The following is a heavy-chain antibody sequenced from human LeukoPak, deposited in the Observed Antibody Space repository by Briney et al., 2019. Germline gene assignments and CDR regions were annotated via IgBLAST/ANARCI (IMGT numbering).Heavy chain of an antibody. CDR3: ARGLATFYHFSSGSHSRFDS. Sequence: SETLSLTCGVSGVSVSDYSWTWIRQTPGKGLEWIGEISNTGSTHYNPSLKSRLNISVETTKHQLSLKMHSVTAADTAVYYCARGLATFYHFSSGSHSRFDSWGQGTLVSVSS. D-gene: IGHD3-3*01. CDR1: GVSVSDYS. CDR2: ISNTGST. V-gene: IGHV4-34*01. J-gene: IGHJ5*01.